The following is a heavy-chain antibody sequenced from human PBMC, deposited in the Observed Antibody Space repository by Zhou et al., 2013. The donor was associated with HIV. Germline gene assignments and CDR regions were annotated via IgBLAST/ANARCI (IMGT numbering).Heavy chain of an antibody. CDR2: ISAYNGNT. Sequence: QVQLVQSGAEVKKPGASVKVSCKTSGYTFTSYGISWVRQAPGQGLEWMGWISAYNGNTKYAQKLQGRVTMTTDTSTSTAYMELRSLRSDDTAVYYCARDRAGTRSPWATGLSDYYGMDVWGQGTTVTVSS. V-gene: IGHV1-18*01. CDR3: ARDRAGTRSPWATGLSDYYGMDV. CDR1: GYTFTSYG. D-gene: IGHD1-1*01. J-gene: IGHJ6*02.